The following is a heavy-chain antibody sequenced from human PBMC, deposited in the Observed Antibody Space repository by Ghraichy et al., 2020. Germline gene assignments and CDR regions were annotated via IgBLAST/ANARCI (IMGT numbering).Heavy chain of an antibody. CDR1: GYTFTSYA. D-gene: IGHD3-16*02. CDR3: ARDNIRRLSPLGYWYFDL. CDR2: INAGNGNT. J-gene: IGHJ2*01. V-gene: IGHV1-3*01. Sequence: ASVKVSCKASGYTFTSYAMHWVRQAPGQRLEWMGWINAGNGNTKYSQKFQGRVTITRDTSASTAYMELSSLRSEDTAVYYCARDNIRRLSPLGYWYFDLWGRGTLVTVSS.